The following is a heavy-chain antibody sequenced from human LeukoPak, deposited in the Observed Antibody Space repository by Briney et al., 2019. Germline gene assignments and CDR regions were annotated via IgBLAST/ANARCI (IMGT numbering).Heavy chain of an antibody. CDR2: IYYSGST. D-gene: IGHD6-13*01. CDR1: GGSISSGDYY. CDR3: GRRVNIAAAGEAHAFDI. Sequence: PSQTVSLACTVSGGSISSGDYYWRWIRQPPGKGLEWIGYIYYSGSTYYNPSLKSRVTISVDTSKNQFSLKLSSVTAADTTVYYCGRRVNIAAAGEAHAFDIRGQEAMVTVSS. V-gene: IGHV4-30-4*01. J-gene: IGHJ3*02.